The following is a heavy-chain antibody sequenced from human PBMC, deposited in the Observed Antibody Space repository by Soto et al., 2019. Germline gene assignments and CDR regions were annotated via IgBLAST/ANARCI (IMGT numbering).Heavy chain of an antibody. CDR2: ISYDGSNK. J-gene: IGHJ1*01. Sequence: QVQLVESGGGVVQPGRSLRLSCAASGFTFSSYGMHWVRQAPGKGLEWVAVISYDGSNKYYADSVKGRFTISRDNSKNTLYLQMNSLRAEDTAVYYCAKGLAYYDILTEYFQHWGQGTLVTVSS. CDR3: AKGLAYYDILTEYFQH. V-gene: IGHV3-30*18. CDR1: GFTFSSYG. D-gene: IGHD3-9*01.